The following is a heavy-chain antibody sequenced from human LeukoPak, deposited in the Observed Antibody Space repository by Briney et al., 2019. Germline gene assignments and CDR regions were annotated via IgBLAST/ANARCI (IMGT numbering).Heavy chain of an antibody. CDR2: ISAYNGNT. CDR3: ARDRYSSSWYGYFQH. D-gene: IGHD6-13*01. J-gene: IGHJ1*01. Sequence: ASVKVSCKASGYTFASYGISWVRQAPGQGLEWMGWISAYNGNTNYAQKLQGRVTMTTDTSTSTAYMELRSLRSDDTAVYYCARDRYSSSWYGYFQHWGQGTLVTVYS. CDR1: GYTFASYG. V-gene: IGHV1-18*01.